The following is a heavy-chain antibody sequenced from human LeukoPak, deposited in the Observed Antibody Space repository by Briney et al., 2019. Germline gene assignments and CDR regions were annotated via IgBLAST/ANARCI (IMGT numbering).Heavy chain of an antibody. CDR1: GFTFSSYG. V-gene: IGHV3-30*03. CDR2: ISYDGSNK. J-gene: IGHJ4*02. D-gene: IGHD2-21*02. CDR3: ARSPNCGGDCS. Sequence: GGSLRLSCAASGFTFSSYGMHWVRQAPGKGLEWVAVISYDGSNKYYADSVKGRFTISRDNAKNTLYLQMNSLRAEDTAVYYCARSPNCGGDCSWGQGTLVTVSS.